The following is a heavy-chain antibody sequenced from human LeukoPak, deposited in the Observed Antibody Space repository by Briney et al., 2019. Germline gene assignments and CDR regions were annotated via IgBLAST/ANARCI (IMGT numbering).Heavy chain of an antibody. Sequence: ASVKVSCKASGYTFTNYGISWVRQAPGQGLEWMGIINPSGVSTSYAQKFQGRVTMTRDTSTSTVYMELSSLRSEDTAVYYCARDRKNYYDSSGPPGDAFDIWGQGTMVTVSS. CDR1: GYTFTNYG. J-gene: IGHJ3*02. D-gene: IGHD3-22*01. CDR2: INPSGVST. V-gene: IGHV1-46*01. CDR3: ARDRKNYYDSSGPPGDAFDI.